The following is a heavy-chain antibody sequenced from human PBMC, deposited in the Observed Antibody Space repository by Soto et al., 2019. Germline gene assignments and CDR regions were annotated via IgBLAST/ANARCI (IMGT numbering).Heavy chain of an antibody. CDR1: GFTFTRYW. J-gene: IGHJ4*02. V-gene: IGHV5-51*01. CDR3: AKHEGYGTTTTCCNFDY. Sequence: ESLKISCKGWGFTFTRYWVAWLCQMPGKGLAWMGMIYPGDSDSSYSPSFQGQVTISADKAINTAYLHWSSLKASDTAIYYCAKHEGYGTTTTCCNFDYWGQGTLVTVSS. CDR2: IYPGDSDS. D-gene: IGHD2-2*01.